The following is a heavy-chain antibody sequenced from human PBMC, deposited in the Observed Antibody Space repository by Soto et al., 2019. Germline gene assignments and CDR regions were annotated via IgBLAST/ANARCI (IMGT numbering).Heavy chain of an antibody. V-gene: IGHV3-11*01. Sequence: QLQLVQSGGGLVKPGGSLRLSCAASGFSFSVYYMSWIRRAPGKGLEWVSYIGASGSPIYFGDSVKGRFSISRDNTNNSLYLQMNSLRPDDTAVYYCARGTYGMDVWGQGTTVIVSS. CDR2: IGASGSPI. CDR3: ARGTYGMDV. CDR1: GFSFSVYY. D-gene: IGHD3-10*01. J-gene: IGHJ6*02.